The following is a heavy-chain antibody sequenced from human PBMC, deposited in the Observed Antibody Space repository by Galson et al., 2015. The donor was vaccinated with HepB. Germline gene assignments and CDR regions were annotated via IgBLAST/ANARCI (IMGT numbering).Heavy chain of an antibody. J-gene: IGHJ3*02. Sequence: SVKVSCKASGYTFTGYYMHWVRQAPGQGLEWMGRINPNSGGTNYAQKFQGRVTMTRDTSISTAYMELSRLRSDDTAVYYCARGDSSGYYPYDAFDIWGQGTMVTVSS. D-gene: IGHD3-22*01. CDR1: GYTFTGYY. CDR3: ARGDSSGYYPYDAFDI. CDR2: INPNSGGT. V-gene: IGHV1-2*06.